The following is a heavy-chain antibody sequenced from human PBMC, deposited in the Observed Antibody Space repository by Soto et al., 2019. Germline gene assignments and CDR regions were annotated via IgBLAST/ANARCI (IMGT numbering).Heavy chain of an antibody. CDR3: AREEVDLGVVTAIYGMDV. V-gene: IGHV3-15*01. Sequence: PGGSLRLSCASSGFTFSNAWMSWVRQAPGKGLEWVGRIKSKTDGGTTDYAAPVKGRFTISRDDSKNTLYLQMNSLKTEDTAVYYCAREEVDLGVVTAIYGMDVWGQGTTVTVSS. J-gene: IGHJ6*02. CDR2: IKSKTDGGTT. D-gene: IGHD2-21*02. CDR1: GFTFSNAW.